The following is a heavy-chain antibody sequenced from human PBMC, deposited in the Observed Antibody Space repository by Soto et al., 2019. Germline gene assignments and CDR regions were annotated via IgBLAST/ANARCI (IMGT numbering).Heavy chain of an antibody. CDR1: GYSISSGYY. Sequence: SETLSLTCAVSGYSISSGYYWGWIRQPPGKGLEWIGSIYHSGSTYYNPSLKSRITISIHTSNNQFSLKMTSVTAADTAVYYCARGGIAAAGTGLRWGQGALVTVSS. CDR3: ARGGIAAAGTGLR. D-gene: IGHD6-13*01. J-gene: IGHJ4*02. V-gene: IGHV4-38-2*01. CDR2: IYHSGST.